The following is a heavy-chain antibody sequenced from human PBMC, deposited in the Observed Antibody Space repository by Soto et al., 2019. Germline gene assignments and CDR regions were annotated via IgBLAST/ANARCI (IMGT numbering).Heavy chain of an antibody. V-gene: IGHV5-10-1*01. J-gene: IGHJ5*02. CDR2: IDPSDSQT. D-gene: IGHD3-22*01. Sequence: GELIKVCKKGFEYSSAGYCISRMLKKKGKGLEWMGRIDPSDSQTYYSPSFRGHVTISVTKSITTVFLQWSSLRASDTAMYYCARLIYDYDTDPNFQYCFGSCGQGTPVSVSS. CDR3: ARLIYDYDTDPNFQYCFGS. CDR1: EYSSAGYC.